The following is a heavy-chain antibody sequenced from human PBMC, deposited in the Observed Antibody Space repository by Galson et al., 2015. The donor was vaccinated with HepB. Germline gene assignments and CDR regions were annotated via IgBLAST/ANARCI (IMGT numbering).Heavy chain of an antibody. Sequence: SLRLSCAASGFTFSSYAMHWVRQAPGKGLEWVAVISYDGSNKYYADSVKGRFTISRDNSKNTLYLQMNSLRAEDTAVYYCARDRDGDYGDYLFWGQGTLVTVSS. CDR1: GFTFSSYA. CDR2: ISYDGSNK. D-gene: IGHD4-17*01. CDR3: ARDRDGDYGDYLF. J-gene: IGHJ4*02. V-gene: IGHV3-30*04.